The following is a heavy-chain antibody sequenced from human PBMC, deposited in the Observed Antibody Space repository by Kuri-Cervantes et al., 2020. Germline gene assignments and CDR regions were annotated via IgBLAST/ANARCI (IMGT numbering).Heavy chain of an antibody. CDR3: MRTEIIFGELRET. D-gene: IGHD3-10*01. CDR1: GFTFSSYA. J-gene: IGHJ5*02. Sequence: GSLRLSCAASGFTFSSYAMSWVRQPPGKGLEWIGELSHSGSIKYNPSLRSRITMSEDTSKTQLSLRLTSLTAADTAMYYCMRTEIIFGELRETWGQGTLVTVSS. V-gene: IGHV4-34*01. CDR2: LSHSGSI.